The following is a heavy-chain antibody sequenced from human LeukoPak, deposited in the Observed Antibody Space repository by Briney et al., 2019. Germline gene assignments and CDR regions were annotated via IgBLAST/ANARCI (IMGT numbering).Heavy chain of an antibody. J-gene: IGHJ6*02. Sequence: ASVKVSCKASGYTFTGYYMHWVRQAPGQGLEWMGWINPNSGGTNYAQKFQGWVTMTRDTSISTAYMELSRLRSDDTGVYYCALAAADYYYYGMDVWGQGTTVTVSS. CDR2: INPNSGGT. CDR3: ALAAADYYYYGMDV. V-gene: IGHV1-2*04. CDR1: GYTFTGYY. D-gene: IGHD6-13*01.